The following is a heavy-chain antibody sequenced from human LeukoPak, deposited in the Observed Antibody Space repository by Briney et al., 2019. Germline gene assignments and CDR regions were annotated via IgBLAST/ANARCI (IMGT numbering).Heavy chain of an antibody. V-gene: IGHV1-24*01. D-gene: IGHD3-22*01. CDR1: GYTLTELS. CDR2: FDPEDGET. Sequence: ASVKVSCKVSGYTLTELSMHWLRQAPGKGLEWMGGFDPEDGETIYAQKFQGRVTMTEDTSTDTAYMELSSLRSEDTAVYYCATKHHYYDSSGYSFDYWGQGTLVTVSS. J-gene: IGHJ4*02. CDR3: ATKHHYYDSSGYSFDY.